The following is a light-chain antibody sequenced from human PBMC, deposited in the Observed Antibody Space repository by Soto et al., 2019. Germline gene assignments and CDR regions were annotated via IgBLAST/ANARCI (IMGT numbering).Light chain of an antibody. J-gene: IGKJ1*01. CDR2: KAS. CDR3: QQSYSTPRT. V-gene: IGKV1-5*03. CDR1: QTISSW. Sequence: DIQVTQSPSTLAGSVGDRVTITCRASQTISSWLAWYQQKPGKAPKLLIYKASTLKSGFPSRFSGSGSGTDFTLIISSLQPEDFATYYCQQSYSTPRTFGQGTKVDIK.